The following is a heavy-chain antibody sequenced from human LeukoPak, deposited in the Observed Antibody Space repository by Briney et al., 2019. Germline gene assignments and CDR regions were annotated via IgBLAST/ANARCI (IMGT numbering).Heavy chain of an antibody. V-gene: IGHV4-34*01. D-gene: IGHD6-19*01. CDR2: ISYSGTP. Sequence: SETLSLTCAVYGDSFIGFYWTWVRQAPGKGLEWIGEISYSGTPRYNPSLNSRITVTLDTSKKQISLNLSPVTAADTAVYYCVRGNVKHYHSVADEYYYYMDVWGKGTAVIVSS. CDR1: GDSFIGFY. CDR3: VRGNVKHYHSVADEYYYYMDV. J-gene: IGHJ6*03.